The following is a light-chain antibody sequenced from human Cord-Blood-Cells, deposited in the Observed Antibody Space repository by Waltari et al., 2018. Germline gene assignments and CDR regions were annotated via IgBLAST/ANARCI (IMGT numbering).Light chain of an antibody. CDR1: QSLLNSNGYNY. V-gene: IGKV2-28*01. Sequence: DIVMTQSPPSLPVTPGEPPHISCKSSQSLLNSNGYNYLDWYLQKPGQSPQLLIYLGSNRASGVPDRFSGSGSGTDFTLKISRVEAEDVGVYYCMQALQTPLTFGGGTKVEIK. CDR2: LGS. CDR3: MQALQTPLT. J-gene: IGKJ4*01.